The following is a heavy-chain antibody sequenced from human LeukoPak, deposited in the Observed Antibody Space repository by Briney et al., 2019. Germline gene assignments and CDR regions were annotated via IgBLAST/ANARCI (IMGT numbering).Heavy chain of an antibody. J-gene: IGHJ2*01. CDR2: ISGSGGST. CDR3: AKCEAYYYDSSGYYEGYFDL. V-gene: IGHV3-23*01. Sequence: GGSLRLSCAASGFTFSSYAMSWVRQAPGKGLEWVSGISGSGGSTYNADSVEGRFTISRDNSKNTLYLQMNSLRAEDTAVYYCAKCEAYYYDSSGYYEGYFDLWGRGTLVTVSS. CDR1: GFTFSSYA. D-gene: IGHD3-22*01.